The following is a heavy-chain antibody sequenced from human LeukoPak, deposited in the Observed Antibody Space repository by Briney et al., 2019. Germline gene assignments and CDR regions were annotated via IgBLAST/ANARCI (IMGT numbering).Heavy chain of an antibody. D-gene: IGHD3-10*01. CDR1: GYSFSTYG. V-gene: IGHV1-18*01. J-gene: IGHJ4*02. CDR3: ARDIHLEVVRELIIRDFDY. CDR2: IGSYNDDT. Sequence: ASVKVSCKASGYSFSTYGISWVRQAPGQGLEWMGWIGSYNDDTNYAQKFQGRVTMTTDTSTSTAYLELRSLRSDDTAVYYSARDIHLEVVRELIIRDFDYWGQGTLVTVSS.